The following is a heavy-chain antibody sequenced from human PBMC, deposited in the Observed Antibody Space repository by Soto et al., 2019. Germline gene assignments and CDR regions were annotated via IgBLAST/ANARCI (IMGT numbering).Heavy chain of an antibody. J-gene: IGHJ4*02. V-gene: IGHV3-48*02. CDR3: AGGGSQQLVEGSFDY. D-gene: IGHD6-13*01. CDR2: ISSSSSTI. Sequence: GESLKISCAASGFTFSSYSMNWVRQAPGKGLEWVSYISSSSSTIYYADSVKGRFTISRDNAKNSLYLQMNSLRDEDTAVYYCAGGGSQQLVEGSFDYWGQGTLVTVSS. CDR1: GFTFSSYS.